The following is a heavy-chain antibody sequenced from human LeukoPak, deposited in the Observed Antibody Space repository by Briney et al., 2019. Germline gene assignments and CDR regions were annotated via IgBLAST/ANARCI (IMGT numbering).Heavy chain of an antibody. V-gene: IGHV1-69*04. CDR3: ASGTTYYYDSSGYPEAFDI. CDR1: GGTFSSYA. CDR2: IIPILGIA. J-gene: IGHJ3*02. Sequence: SVKVSCKASGGTFSSYAISWVRQAPGQGLEWMGRIIPILGIANYAQKFQGRVTITADKSTSTAYMELSSLRSEDTAVYYCASGTTYYYDSSGYPEAFDIWGQGTMVTVSS. D-gene: IGHD3-22*01.